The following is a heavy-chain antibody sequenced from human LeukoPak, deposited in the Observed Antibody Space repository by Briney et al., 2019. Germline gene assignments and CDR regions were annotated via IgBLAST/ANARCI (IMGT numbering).Heavy chain of an antibody. D-gene: IGHD3-9*01. CDR3: AQLRDFGWFDP. CDR2: IYWNDDK. J-gene: IGHJ5*02. Sequence: TLSLTCTVSGGSIRSYYWSWIRQPPGKALEWLALIYWNDDKRYSPSLKSRLTITKDTSKNQVVLTMTNMDPVDTATYYCAQLRDFGWFDPWGQGTLVTVSS. V-gene: IGHV2-5*01. CDR1: GGSIRSYYW.